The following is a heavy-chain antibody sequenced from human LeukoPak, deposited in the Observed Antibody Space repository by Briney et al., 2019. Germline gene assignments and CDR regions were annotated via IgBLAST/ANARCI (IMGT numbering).Heavy chain of an antibody. CDR2: IYSGEST. J-gene: IGHJ3*02. Sequence: GGSLRLSCAASGFTVSSNYMSWVRQAPGKGLEWVSVIYSGESTYYADSVRGRFTISRDKSKNTLSLQMNSLRAEDTAVYYCARDRLYYDSSGYQVDAFDIWGQGTMVPVSS. D-gene: IGHD3-22*01. CDR1: GFTVSSNY. V-gene: IGHV3-66*01. CDR3: ARDRLYYDSSGYQVDAFDI.